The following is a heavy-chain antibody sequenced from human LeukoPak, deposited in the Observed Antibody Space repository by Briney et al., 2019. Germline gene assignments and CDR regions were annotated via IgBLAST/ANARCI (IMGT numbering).Heavy chain of an antibody. CDR1: GFTFSNYA. D-gene: IGHD3-10*01. J-gene: IGHJ4*02. CDR3: VKGFVHPTYYFDY. CDR2: ITGSGDGT. Sequence: GGSLRLSCAASGFTFSNYAMMWVRQAPRKRLEWVSSITGSGDGTYYADSVRGRFTISRDNSENTLYLQLNSLRAEDTAVYFCVKGFVHPTYYFDYWGQGTLVTVSS. V-gene: IGHV3-23*01.